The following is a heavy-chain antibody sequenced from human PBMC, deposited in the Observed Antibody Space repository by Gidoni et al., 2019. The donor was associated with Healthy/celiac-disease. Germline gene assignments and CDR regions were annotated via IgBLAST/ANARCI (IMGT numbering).Heavy chain of an antibody. J-gene: IGHJ6*02. CDR2: SNPNSGGT. Sequence: QVQLVQSGAELKKPGASVKVSCKASGYTFTGYYMHWVRQAPGQGLEWMGWSNPNSGGTNYAQTFQGRVTTTRDTSISTAYMELSRLRSDDTAVYYCARETLTSTEEGYYGMDVWGQGTTVTVSS. CDR3: ARETLTSTEEGYYGMDV. CDR1: GYTFTGYY. D-gene: IGHD4-17*01. V-gene: IGHV1-2*02.